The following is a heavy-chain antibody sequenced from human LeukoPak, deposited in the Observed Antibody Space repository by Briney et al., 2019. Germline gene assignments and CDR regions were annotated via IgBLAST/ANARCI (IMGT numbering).Heavy chain of an antibody. Sequence: GGSLRLSCAASGFTIRNYWMTWVRQAPGKGLEWVANIKEDGSVQYYVDSVRGRFTISRDNAKNSLYLQMNSLRAEDTAVYYCARGPPWDSDAFDIWGRGTMVTVS. CDR3: ARGPPWDSDAFDI. CDR2: IKEDGSVQ. D-gene: IGHD1-26*01. V-gene: IGHV3-7*01. CDR1: GFTIRNYW. J-gene: IGHJ3*02.